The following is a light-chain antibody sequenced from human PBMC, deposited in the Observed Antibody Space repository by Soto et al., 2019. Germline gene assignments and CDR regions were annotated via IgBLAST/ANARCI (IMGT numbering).Light chain of an antibody. CDR3: QQSYSTPIT. CDR1: QSISSY. Sequence: IQMTHCSSVLSASVGERGKITCRASQSISSYLNWYHQKPGKAPKLLIYAASSLQSGVPSRFSGSGSGTDFTLTISSLQPEDFATYYCQQSYSTPITFGQGTRL. CDR2: AAS. V-gene: IGKV1-39*01. J-gene: IGKJ5*01.